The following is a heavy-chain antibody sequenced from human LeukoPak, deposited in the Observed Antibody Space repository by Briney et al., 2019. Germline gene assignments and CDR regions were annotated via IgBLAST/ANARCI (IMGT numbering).Heavy chain of an antibody. CDR3: ARSPKRHYYDSSGYYVGDY. J-gene: IGHJ4*02. D-gene: IGHD3-22*01. CDR2: ISAYNGNT. CDR1: GYTFTSYG. Sequence: ASVKVSCKASGYTFTSYGISWVRQAPGQGLEWMGWISAYNGNTNYAQKLQGRVTMTTDTSTSTAYMELRSLGSDDTAVYYCARSPKRHYYDSSGYYVGDYWGQGTLVTVSS. V-gene: IGHV1-18*01.